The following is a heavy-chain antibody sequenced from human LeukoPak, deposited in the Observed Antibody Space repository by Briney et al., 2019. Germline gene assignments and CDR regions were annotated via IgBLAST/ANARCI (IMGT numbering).Heavy chain of an antibody. J-gene: IGHJ5*02. CDR1: GGSFSGYY. V-gene: IGHV4-34*01. D-gene: IGHD2-2*02. CDR2: INHSGST. Sequence: SETLSLTCAVYGGSFSGYYWSWIRQPPGKGLEWIGEINHSGSTNYNPSLKSRVTISVDTSKNQFSLKLSSVTAADTAVYYCARNYCSSTSCYKTENWFDPWGQGTLVTVSS. CDR3: ARNYCSSTSCYKTENWFDP.